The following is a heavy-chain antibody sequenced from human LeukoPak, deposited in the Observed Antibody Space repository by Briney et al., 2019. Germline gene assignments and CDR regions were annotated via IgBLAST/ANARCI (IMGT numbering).Heavy chain of an antibody. CDR2: ISYDGSNK. J-gene: IGHJ4*02. D-gene: IGHD6-13*01. CDR3: ARDRGYSSSRPLDY. Sequence: GRSLRLSCAASGFTFSSYAMHWVRQAPGKGLEWVAVISYDGSNKYYADSVKGRFTISRDNSKNTLYLQMNSLRAEDTAVYYCARDRGYSSSRPLDYRGQGTLVTVSS. CDR1: GFTFSSYA. V-gene: IGHV3-30*04.